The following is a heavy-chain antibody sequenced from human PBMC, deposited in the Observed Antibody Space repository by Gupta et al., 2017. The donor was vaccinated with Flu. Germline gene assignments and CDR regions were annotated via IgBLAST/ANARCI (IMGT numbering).Heavy chain of an antibody. V-gene: IGHV3-11*05. D-gene: IGHD3-22*01. Sequence: QVQLVASGGGLVKPGGTLRLSCAAYGLSISDYYMSWIRQAPGKGLEWIAYISGDSRYTIYEDSVRGRFTISRDNSQYSLDLQMDSLRADDTAVYYCASWLRGGEWAEDYWCQGTQVTVSS. CDR3: ASWLRGGEWAEDY. CDR2: ISGDSRYT. J-gene: IGHJ4*02. CDR1: GLSISDYY.